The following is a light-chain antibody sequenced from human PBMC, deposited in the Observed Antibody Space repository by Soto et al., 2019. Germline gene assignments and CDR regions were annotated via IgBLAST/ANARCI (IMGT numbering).Light chain of an antibody. Sequence: EIVLTQSPGALSVAPGETLSLSCRASEAINNNFVAWYQQRPGQVPRLLMYGASIRVSGVPDRISGRRSGTVCILNIARVEPEDSAVYFCQQYHLSPLTVGGGTQV. CDR1: EAINNNF. CDR3: QQYHLSPLT. J-gene: IGKJ4*01. CDR2: GAS. V-gene: IGKV3-20*01.